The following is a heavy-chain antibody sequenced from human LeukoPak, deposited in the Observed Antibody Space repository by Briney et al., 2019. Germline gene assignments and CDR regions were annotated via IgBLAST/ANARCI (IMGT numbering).Heavy chain of an antibody. CDR3: ARDKIVGPTTLDY. CDR2: IWSVGGAE. Sequence: GGSLRLSCVASGFPFSSYGMHWVRQAPGKGLEWVAVIWSVGGAEYYADSVKGRFTISRDNAKNSLYLHMNSLRADDTAVYYCARDKIVGPTTLDYWGQGTLVTVSS. CDR1: GFPFSSYG. V-gene: IGHV3-33*01. D-gene: IGHD1-26*01. J-gene: IGHJ4*02.